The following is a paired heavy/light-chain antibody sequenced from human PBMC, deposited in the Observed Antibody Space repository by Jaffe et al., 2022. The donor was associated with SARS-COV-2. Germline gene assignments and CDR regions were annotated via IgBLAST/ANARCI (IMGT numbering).Heavy chain of an antibody. CDR2: ISGSGGST. CDR1: GFTFSSYA. Sequence: EVQLVESGGGLVQPGGSLRLSCAASGFTFSSYAMSWVRQAPGKGLEWVSAISGSGGSTYYADSVKGRFTISRDNSKNTLYLQMNSLRAEDTAVYYCAKTDVTKYDSSGYYYLPSAYFDYWGQGTLVTVSS. J-gene: IGHJ4*02. V-gene: IGHV3-23*04. D-gene: IGHD3-22*01. CDR3: AKTDVTKYDSSGYYYLPSAYFDY.
Light chain of an antibody. CDR2: EGS. V-gene: IGLV2-23*01. CDR1: SSDVGSYNL. J-gene: IGLJ3*02. CDR3: CSYAGSSTPWV. Sequence: QSALTQPASVSGSPGQSITISCTGTSSDVGSYNLVSWYQQHPGKAPKLMIYEGSKRPSGVSNRFSGSKSGNTASLTISGLQAEDEADYYCCSYAGSSTPWVFGGGTKLTVL.